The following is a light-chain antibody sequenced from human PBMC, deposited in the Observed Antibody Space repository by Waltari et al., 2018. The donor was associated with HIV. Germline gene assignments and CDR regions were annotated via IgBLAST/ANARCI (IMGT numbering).Light chain of an antibody. CDR3: SSFSITSTLVV. Sequence: TQPASVSGSPGQSITISCTGTSSDIGGYNYVSWYQQHPGKAPKLMIFDASNRPSGISNRFSGSKSGNTASLTISGLQADAGAHYFCSSFSITSTLVVFGGGTKLTVL. V-gene: IGLV2-14*03. CDR1: SSDIGGYNY. J-gene: IGLJ2*01. CDR2: DAS.